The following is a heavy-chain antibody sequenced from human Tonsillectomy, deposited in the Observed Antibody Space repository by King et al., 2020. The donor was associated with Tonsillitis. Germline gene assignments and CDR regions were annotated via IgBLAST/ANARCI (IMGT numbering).Heavy chain of an antibody. CDR3: AREGGKYSGYDY. CDR1: GGSISSYY. Sequence: VQLKESGPGLVKPSETLSLTCTVSGGSISSYYWSWIRQPPGKGLEWIGYIFYSESAFYNPSLRRRVTISIDTSKNQFSLRLSSVTAADTAVYYCAREGGKYSGYDYWGQGTLVTVSS. J-gene: IGHJ4*02. D-gene: IGHD5-12*01. V-gene: IGHV4-59*01. CDR2: IFYSESA.